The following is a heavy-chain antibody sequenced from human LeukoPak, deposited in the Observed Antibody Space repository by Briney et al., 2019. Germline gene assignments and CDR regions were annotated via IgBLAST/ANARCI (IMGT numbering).Heavy chain of an antibody. CDR2: IYYTGST. CDR1: GGSISSNSYY. J-gene: IGHJ4*02. Sequence: SQTLSLTCTVSGGSISSNSYYWSWIRQHPGKGLEWIGYIYYTGSTYHNPSLKSRITLSVDTSKNQFSLKLSSVTAADTAVYYCARAPRMVRGIIASDLDSWGQGTLVTVSS. CDR3: ARAPRMVRGIIASDLDS. D-gene: IGHD3-10*01. V-gene: IGHV4-31*03.